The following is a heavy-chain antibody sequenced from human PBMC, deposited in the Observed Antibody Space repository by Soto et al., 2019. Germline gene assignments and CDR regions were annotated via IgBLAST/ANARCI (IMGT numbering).Heavy chain of an antibody. Sequence: GGSLRLSCAASGFAFNNQDMCWVRQAPGKGLEWVSGISADGTRAYYRDSVRGRFSISRDNSNNMLYLQMHSLRADDTARYYCAKDAPRPHGWFFFDHWGQGIVVTVSS. D-gene: IGHD6-19*01. CDR3: AKDAPRPHGWFFFDH. CDR1: GFAFNNQD. V-gene: IGHV3-23*01. J-gene: IGHJ4*02. CDR2: ISADGTRA.